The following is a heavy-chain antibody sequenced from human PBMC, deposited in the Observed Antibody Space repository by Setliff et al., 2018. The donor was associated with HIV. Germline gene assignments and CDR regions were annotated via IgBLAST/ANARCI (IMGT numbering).Heavy chain of an antibody. CDR2: IIPTSGTV. CDR3: ARDFGGYCSSMSCPGLFDP. J-gene: IGHJ5*02. CDR1: GGTFSSYA. Sequence: AASVKVSCKASGGTFSSYAISWVRQAPGQGLEWMGGIIPTSGTVNYAQKFWGRVTITTHESTSTAYMELSSLRSEDTAVYYCARDFGGYCSSMSCPGLFDPWGQGTLVTVSS. V-gene: IGHV1-69*05. D-gene: IGHD2-2*01.